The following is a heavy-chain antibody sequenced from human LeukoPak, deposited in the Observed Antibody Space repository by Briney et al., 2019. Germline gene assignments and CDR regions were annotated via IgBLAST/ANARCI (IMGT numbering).Heavy chain of an antibody. Sequence: GGSLRLSCAVSGLSFSTSWMSWVRQAPGKGLEWVANIKQDGSEKYYVDSAKGRFIVSRDNARNPLFLQMNNLRAEDTAVYYCARRKTGTAASPLYYFDYWGQGTLVTASS. CDR1: GLSFSTSW. V-gene: IGHV3-7*01. J-gene: IGHJ4*01. D-gene: IGHD1-7*01. CDR3: ARRKTGTAASPLYYFDY. CDR2: IKQDGSEK.